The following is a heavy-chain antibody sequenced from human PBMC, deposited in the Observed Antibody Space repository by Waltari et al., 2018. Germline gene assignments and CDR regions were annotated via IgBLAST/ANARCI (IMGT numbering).Heavy chain of an antibody. CDR1: GHFISSGDY. CDR3: VRVSNQWYFDL. D-gene: IGHD3-3*02. Sequence: QVQLQESGPGLVKASETLSLTCGASGHFISSGDYWAWLRRPPGKGLEWIGSIIHSGSTYYNPSLKSRVTISVDTSKNQFTLNLNSVTAADTAVYYCVRVSNQWYFDLWGRGTLVSVSS. CDR2: IIHSGST. J-gene: IGHJ2*01. V-gene: IGHV4-38-2*01.